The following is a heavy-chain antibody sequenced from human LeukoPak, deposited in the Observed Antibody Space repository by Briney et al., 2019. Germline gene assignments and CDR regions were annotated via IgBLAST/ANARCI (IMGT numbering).Heavy chain of an antibody. D-gene: IGHD6-13*01. J-gene: IGHJ4*02. CDR1: GGSISSSSYY. CDR2: IYYSGST. V-gene: IGHV4-39*07. Sequence: SETLSLTCTVSGGSISSSSYYWGWIRQPPGKGLEWIGSIYYSGSTYYNPSLKSRVTISVDTSKNQFSLKLSSVTAADTAVYYCARRSRRGAAGLHWGQGTLVTVSS. CDR3: ARRSRRGAAGLH.